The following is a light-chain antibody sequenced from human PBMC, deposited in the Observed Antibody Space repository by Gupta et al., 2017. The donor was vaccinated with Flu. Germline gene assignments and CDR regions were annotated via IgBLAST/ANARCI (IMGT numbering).Light chain of an antibody. V-gene: IGKV4-1*01. Sequence: SLGERATINGKSSQSVFYSANNRNYLAWYQQKPGQPPKLLIYWASSRESGVPDRFSGSGSGTDFTLTISSLQAEDVAVYYCQQYDTSPLTFGGGTKVEIK. J-gene: IGKJ4*01. CDR1: QSVFYSANNRNY. CDR3: QQYDTSPLT. CDR2: WAS.